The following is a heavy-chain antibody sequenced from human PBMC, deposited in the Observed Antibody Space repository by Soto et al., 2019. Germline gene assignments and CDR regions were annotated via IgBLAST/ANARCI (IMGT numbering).Heavy chain of an antibody. V-gene: IGHV4-59*08. D-gene: IGHD3-16*01. CDR1: GGSISSYY. CDR3: ERSLSHYFYYSMDV. CDR2: IHQSGST. Sequence: PSETLSLTCTVSGGSISSYYWSWIRQPSGKGLEWIGSIHQSGSTYYNPSLKSRVTISVDTSKNQFSLKLTSVTAADTAVYYCERSLSHYFYYSMDVWGKGTTVTVSS. J-gene: IGHJ6*04.